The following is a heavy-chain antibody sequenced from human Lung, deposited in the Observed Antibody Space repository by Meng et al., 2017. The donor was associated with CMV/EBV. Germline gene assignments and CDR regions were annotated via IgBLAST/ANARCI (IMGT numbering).Heavy chain of an antibody. D-gene: IGHD3-16*01. CDR3: ARGPGEATFTSLDAF. CDR1: GYTFTGYY. CDR2: IDPHNGDT. J-gene: IGHJ4*02. V-gene: IGHV1-2*02. Sequence: ASVKVSXKTSGYTFTGYYLHWVRQAPGQGLEYMGSIDPHNGDTNYAQKFQGRVTMTRDTSIDTAYMELSRPRSDDTAVYFCARGPGEATFTSLDAFWGQGTVVTVSS.